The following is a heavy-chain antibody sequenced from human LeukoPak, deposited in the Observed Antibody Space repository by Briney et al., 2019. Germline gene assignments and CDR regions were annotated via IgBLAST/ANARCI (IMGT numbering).Heavy chain of an antibody. J-gene: IGHJ4*02. CDR3: ARGSSSGWDFLPGYYFDY. CDR2: ISAYNGNT. V-gene: IGHV1-18*01. D-gene: IGHD6-19*01. Sequence: ASVKVSCKASGYTFTSYGISWVRQAPGQGLEWMGWISAYNGNTNYAQKLQGRVTMTTDTSTSTAYMELRSLRSDDTAVYYCARGSSSGWDFLPGYYFDYWGQGTLVSVSS. CDR1: GYTFTSYG.